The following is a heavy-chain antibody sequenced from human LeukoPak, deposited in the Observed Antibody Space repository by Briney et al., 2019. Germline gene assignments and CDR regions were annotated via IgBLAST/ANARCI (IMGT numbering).Heavy chain of an antibody. CDR2: MYYRGST. CDR3: ARAVDYSPITFDY. J-gene: IGHJ4*02. Sequence: SETLSLTCTVSGGSISSYYWSWIRQPPGKGLEWIGYMYYRGSTNYNPSLKSRVTISVDTSKNQFSLKLSSVTAADTAVYYCARAVDYSPITFDYWGQGTLVTVSS. CDR1: GGSISSYY. D-gene: IGHD4-11*01. V-gene: IGHV4-59*01.